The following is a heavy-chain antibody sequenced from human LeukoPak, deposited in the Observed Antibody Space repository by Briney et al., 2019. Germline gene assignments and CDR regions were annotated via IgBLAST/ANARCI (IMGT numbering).Heavy chain of an antibody. CDR1: GGSITNFF. Sequence: SETPSLTCSVSGGSITNFFWTWIRQPAGKGLEYIGRIYASGSIDYNPSLKGRVTMSVDTSNNQFSLNLTSVTAADTALYFCARSARFNYFYMDVWGKGTSVTVSS. CDR2: IYASGSI. D-gene: IGHD2-15*01. J-gene: IGHJ6*03. V-gene: IGHV4-4*07. CDR3: ARSARFNYFYMDV.